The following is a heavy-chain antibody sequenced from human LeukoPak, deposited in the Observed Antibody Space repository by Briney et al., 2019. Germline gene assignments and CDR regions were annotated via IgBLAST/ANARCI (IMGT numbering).Heavy chain of an antibody. V-gene: IGHV3-30-3*01. CDR2: ISYDGSNK. CDR3: ARSAVPAAIVLSGWFDP. Sequence: GRSLRLSCAASGFTFSSYAMHWVRQAPGKGLEWVAVISYDGSNKYYADSVKGRFTISRDNSKNTLYLQMNSLRAEDTAVYYCARSAVPAAIVLSGWFDPWGQGTLVTVSS. J-gene: IGHJ5*02. CDR1: GFTFSSYA. D-gene: IGHD2-2*02.